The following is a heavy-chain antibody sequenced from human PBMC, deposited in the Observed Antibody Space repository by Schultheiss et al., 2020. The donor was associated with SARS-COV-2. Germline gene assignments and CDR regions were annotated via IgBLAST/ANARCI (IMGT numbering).Heavy chain of an antibody. Sequence: SETLSLTCTVSGGSISSSSYYWSWIRQPAGKGLEWIGRIYTSGSTNYNPSLKSRVTMSVDTSKNQFSLKLSSVTAADTAVYYCARGEKSIAAYDYWGQGTLVTVSS. CDR1: GGSISSSSYY. V-gene: IGHV4-61*02. D-gene: IGHD6-13*01. CDR2: IYTSGST. CDR3: ARGEKSIAAYDY. J-gene: IGHJ4*02.